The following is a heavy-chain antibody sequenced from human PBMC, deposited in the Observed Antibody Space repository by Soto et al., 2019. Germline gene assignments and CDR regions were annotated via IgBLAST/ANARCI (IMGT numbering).Heavy chain of an antibody. CDR3: ARAETMIPQVGDAFDI. Sequence: QVQLVQSGAEVKKPGSSVKVSCKASGGTFSSYAISWVRQAPGQGLGWMGGIIPIFGTANYAQKFQGRVTITADESTSTAYMELSSLRSEDTAVYYCARAETMIPQVGDAFDIWGQGTMVTVSS. CDR1: GGTFSSYA. V-gene: IGHV1-69*01. CDR2: IIPIFGTA. D-gene: IGHD3-22*01. J-gene: IGHJ3*02.